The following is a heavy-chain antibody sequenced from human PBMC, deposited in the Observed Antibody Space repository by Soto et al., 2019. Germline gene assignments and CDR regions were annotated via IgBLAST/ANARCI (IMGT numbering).Heavy chain of an antibody. CDR2: VYPGDSDT. CDR3: AASIFYYGMDV. V-gene: IGHV5-51*01. J-gene: IGHJ6*02. Sequence: GESLKISCKGSGYTFTNYWIGWVRQMPGKGLEWMGIVYPGDSDTKYNPSFQGQVTISADKSITATYLQWSSLKASDTAIYYCAASIFYYGMDVWGQGTTVTVSS. CDR1: GYTFTNYW.